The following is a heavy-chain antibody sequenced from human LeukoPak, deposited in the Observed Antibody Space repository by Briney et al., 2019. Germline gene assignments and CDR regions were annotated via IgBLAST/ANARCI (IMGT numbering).Heavy chain of an antibody. V-gene: IGHV1-69*01. J-gene: IGHJ3*02. D-gene: IGHD1-26*01. Sequence: SVKVSCKASGGTFSSYAISWVRQAPGQGLEWMGGIIPIVGTANYAQKFQGRVTITADESTSTAYMELRSLRSEDTAVYYCARGYGGSYGAFDIWGQGTMVTVSS. CDR1: GGTFSSYA. CDR3: ARGYGGSYGAFDI. CDR2: IIPIVGTA.